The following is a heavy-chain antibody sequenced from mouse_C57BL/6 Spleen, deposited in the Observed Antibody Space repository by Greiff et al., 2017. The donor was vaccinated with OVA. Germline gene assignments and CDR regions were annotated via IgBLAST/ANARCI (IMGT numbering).Heavy chain of an antibody. V-gene: IGHV1-4*01. J-gene: IGHJ3*01. D-gene: IGHD2-4*01. CDR1: GYTFTSYT. CDR2: INPSSGYT. CDR3: ARDDYDVGFAY. Sequence: QVQLQQSGAELARPGASVKMSCKASGYTFTSYTMHWVKQRPGQGLEWIGYINPSSGYTKYNQKFKDKATLTADKSSSTAYMQLSSLTSEDSAVYYCARDDYDVGFAYWGQGTLVTVSA.